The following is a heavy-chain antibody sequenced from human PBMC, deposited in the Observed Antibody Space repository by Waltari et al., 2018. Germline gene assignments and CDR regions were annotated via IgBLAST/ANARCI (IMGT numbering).Heavy chain of an antibody. CDR3: ARDCSSTSCYKAFDI. CDR2: ISSSSSTI. V-gene: IGHV3-48*04. D-gene: IGHD2-2*02. J-gene: IGHJ3*02. Sequence: WVRQAPGKGLEWVSYISSSSSTIYYADSVKGRFTISRDNAKNSLYLQMNSLRAEDTAVYYCARDCSSTSCYKAFDIWGQGTMVTVSS.